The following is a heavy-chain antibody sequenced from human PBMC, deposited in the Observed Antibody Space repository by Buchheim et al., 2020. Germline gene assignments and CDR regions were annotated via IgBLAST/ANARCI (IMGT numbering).Heavy chain of an antibody. CDR3: APVVGVIPYYGMDV. CDR1: GGSFRGYY. CDR2: INHRGSP. J-gene: IGHJ6*02. Sequence: QVQLQQWGAGLLKPSETLSLTCAVYGGSFRGYYWSWIRQPPGKGLEWIGKINHRGSPNNNPSLKIRVTISVKTSKNQFSLKLSSVTAADTAVYYCAPVVGVIPYYGMDVWGQGTT. D-gene: IGHD3-16*01. V-gene: IGHV4-34*01.